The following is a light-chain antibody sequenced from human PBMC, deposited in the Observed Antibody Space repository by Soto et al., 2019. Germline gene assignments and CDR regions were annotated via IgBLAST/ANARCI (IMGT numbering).Light chain of an antibody. J-gene: IGLJ2*01. V-gene: IGLV1-47*01. CDR1: SFNIGSNY. CDR3: AAWDDSLSGPV. Sequence: QSVLTQPPSASETPGQRVTISCSGSSFNIGSNYVYWYQQFPGTAPKLLIYRNNQRPSGVPDRFSGSKSGTSASLAISGLRSEDEADYYCAAWDDSLSGPVFGGGTKLTVL. CDR2: RNN.